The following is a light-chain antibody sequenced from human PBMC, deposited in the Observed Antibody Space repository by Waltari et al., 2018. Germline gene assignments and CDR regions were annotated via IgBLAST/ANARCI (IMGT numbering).Light chain of an antibody. Sequence: DIVLTQSPGTLSLSPGDRATLSCRASQSVGRTLAWYQQKPGQAPRLLIYGASSRATDIPDRFSGSGSGTDFSLTINRLEPEDFAVYFCQHYVRLPATFGQGTKVEIK. J-gene: IGKJ1*01. V-gene: IGKV3-20*01. CDR1: QSVGRT. CDR2: GAS. CDR3: QHYVRLPAT.